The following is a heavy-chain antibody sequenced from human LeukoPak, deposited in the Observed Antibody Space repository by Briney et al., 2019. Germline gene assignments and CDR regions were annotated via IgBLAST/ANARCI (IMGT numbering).Heavy chain of an antibody. D-gene: IGHD6-19*01. Sequence: PSETLSLTCTVSGYSITSGYYWGWIRQPPGRGLEWIGTIHHSGSTYYNPSLKSRVTISVDTSKNQFSLNLSSVTAADTAVYYCARDPGWLDFDYWGQGTLVTVSS. CDR1: GYSITSGYY. CDR2: IHHSGST. J-gene: IGHJ4*02. V-gene: IGHV4-38-2*02. CDR3: ARDPGWLDFDY.